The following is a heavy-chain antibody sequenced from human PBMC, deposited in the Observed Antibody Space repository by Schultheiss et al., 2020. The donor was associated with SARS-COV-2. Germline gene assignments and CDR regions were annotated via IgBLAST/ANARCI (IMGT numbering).Heavy chain of an antibody. CDR3: ARVCSSWTYYYYYYMDV. CDR2: IYYSGST. J-gene: IGHJ6*03. Sequence: SETLSLTCTVSGGSVSSGSYYWSWIRQPPGQGLEWIGYIYYSGSTNYNPSLKSRVTILVNTSKNQFPLKLSSVTAAGTAVYYCARVCSSWTYYYYYYMDVWGKGTTVTVSS. D-gene: IGHD6-13*01. V-gene: IGHV4-61*01. CDR1: GGSVSSGSYY.